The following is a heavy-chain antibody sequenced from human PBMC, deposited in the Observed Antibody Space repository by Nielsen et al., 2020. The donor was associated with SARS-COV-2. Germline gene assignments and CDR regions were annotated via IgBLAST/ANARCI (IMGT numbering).Heavy chain of an antibody. CDR1: GGSISSYY. D-gene: IGHD3-3*01. V-gene: IGHV4-59*08. Sequence: SETLSLTCTVSGGSISSYYWSWIRQPPGKRLEWIGYIYYSGSTNYNPSLKSRVTISVDTSKNQFSLKLSSVTAADTAVYYCARSPYDFWSGYPWYYGMDVWGQGTTVTVSS. J-gene: IGHJ6*02. CDR3: ARSPYDFWSGYPWYYGMDV. CDR2: IYYSGST.